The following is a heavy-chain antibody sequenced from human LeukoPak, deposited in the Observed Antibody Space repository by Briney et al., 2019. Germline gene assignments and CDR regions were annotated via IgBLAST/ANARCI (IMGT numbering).Heavy chain of an antibody. V-gene: IGHV3-15*01. CDR2: IKSKTDGGTT. J-gene: IGHJ4*02. Sequence: TGGSVRLSCAASGFTFSNAWMSWVRQAPGKGLEWVGRIKSKTDGGTTDYAAPVKGRFTISRDDSKNTLYLQMNSLKTEDTAVYYCTTDPPPYSSDRTFDYWGQGTLVTVSS. CDR1: GFTFSNAW. CDR3: TTDPPPYSSDRTFDY. D-gene: IGHD6-19*01.